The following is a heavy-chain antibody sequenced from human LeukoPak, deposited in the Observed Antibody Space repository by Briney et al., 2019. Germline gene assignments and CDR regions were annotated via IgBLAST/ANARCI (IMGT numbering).Heavy chain of an antibody. Sequence: GGFLRLSCAASGLTFNIYAMHWVRQAPGKGLEWVAVISFDGGNKYYADSVKGRFTISRDNPKNTAYLQMNSLRPDDTAMYYCASGGHTSSWYTDHWGQGTLVTVSS. CDR3: ASGGHTSSWYTDH. J-gene: IGHJ4*02. D-gene: IGHD6-13*01. V-gene: IGHV3-30-3*01. CDR2: ISFDGGNK. CDR1: GLTFNIYA.